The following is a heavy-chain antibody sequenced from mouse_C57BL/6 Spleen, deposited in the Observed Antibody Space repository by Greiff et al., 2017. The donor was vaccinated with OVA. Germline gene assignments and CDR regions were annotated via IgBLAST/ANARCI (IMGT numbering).Heavy chain of an antibody. D-gene: IGHD3-3*01. Sequence: QVQLQQSGADLMKPGASVKLSCKATGYTFTGYWIEWVKQRPVHGLEWIGEILPGSCSTNYNEKFKGKATFTADTSSNTAYMQLSSLTTEDSAIYYCARWGWEYAMDYWGQGTSVTVSS. CDR1: GYTFTGYW. CDR2: ILPGSCST. V-gene: IGHV1-9*01. J-gene: IGHJ4*01. CDR3: ARWGWEYAMDY.